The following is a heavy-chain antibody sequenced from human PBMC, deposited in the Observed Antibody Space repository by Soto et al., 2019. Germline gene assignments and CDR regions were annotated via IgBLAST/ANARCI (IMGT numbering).Heavy chain of an antibody. J-gene: IGHJ4*02. Sequence: GGSLRLSCVASGFTFSNYAMSWVRQTPGKGLEWVSTISGSGGTTYYADSVQGRFTISRDNSKNTLYLQMSSLRAEDTAVYYCAKDLGISRFTDYWGQGTLVTVSS. CDR3: AKDLGISRFTDY. V-gene: IGHV3-23*01. CDR1: GFTFSNYA. CDR2: ISGSGGTT.